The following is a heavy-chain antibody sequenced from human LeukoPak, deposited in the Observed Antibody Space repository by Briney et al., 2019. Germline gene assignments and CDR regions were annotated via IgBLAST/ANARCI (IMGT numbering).Heavy chain of an antibody. Sequence: SETLSLTCAVSGYSISSGYYWGWIRQPPGKGLEWIGSIYHSGSTYYNSSLKSRVTISVDTSKNQFSLKLSSVTAADTAVYYCARTDYYGSGSFFYWGQGTLVTVSS. CDR2: IYHSGST. CDR1: GYSISSGYY. D-gene: IGHD3-10*01. V-gene: IGHV4-38-2*01. CDR3: ARTDYYGSGSFFY. J-gene: IGHJ4*02.